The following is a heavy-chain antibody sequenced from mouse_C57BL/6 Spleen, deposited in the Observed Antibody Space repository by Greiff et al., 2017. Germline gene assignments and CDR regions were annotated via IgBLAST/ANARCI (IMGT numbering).Heavy chain of an antibody. CDR1: GYTFTDYN. CDR2: INPNNGCT. J-gene: IGHJ3*01. Sequence: VQLQQSGPELVKPGASVKMSCKASGYTFTDYNMPWVKQSPGKSLEWIGSINPNNGCTSYHQKFKGKATLTGNKSSSTAYMELRSLTSEDSAVYYCERKDYGSSAFAYWGKGTLVTVSA. V-gene: IGHV1-22*01. D-gene: IGHD1-1*01. CDR3: ERKDYGSSAFAY.